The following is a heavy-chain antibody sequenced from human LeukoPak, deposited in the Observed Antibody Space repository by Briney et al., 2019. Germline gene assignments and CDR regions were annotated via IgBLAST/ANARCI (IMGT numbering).Heavy chain of an antibody. CDR1: GYSFTSYW. D-gene: IGHD3-22*01. Sequence: GESLKISCKGSGYSFTSYWIGWVRQMPGKGLEWMGIIYPGVSDTRYSPSFQGQVTISADKSISTAYLQWSSLKASDTAMYYCARVLYDSSGYYVGAFDYWGQGTLVTVSS. V-gene: IGHV5-51*01. CDR3: ARVLYDSSGYYVGAFDY. CDR2: IYPGVSDT. J-gene: IGHJ4*02.